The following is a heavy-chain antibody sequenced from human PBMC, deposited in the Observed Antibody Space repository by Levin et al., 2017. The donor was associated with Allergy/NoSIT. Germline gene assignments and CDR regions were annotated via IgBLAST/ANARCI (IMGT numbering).Heavy chain of an antibody. CDR2: ISYDGSNK. V-gene: IGHV3-30*18. CDR3: AKDQDTTGGGYFDY. CDR1: GFTFSSYG. Sequence: SCAASGFTFSSYGMHWVRQAPGKGLEWVAVISYDGSNKYYADSVKGRFTISRDNSKNTLYLQMNSLRAEDTAVYYCAKDQDTTGGGYFDYWGQGTLVTVSS. D-gene: IGHD4-17*01. J-gene: IGHJ4*02.